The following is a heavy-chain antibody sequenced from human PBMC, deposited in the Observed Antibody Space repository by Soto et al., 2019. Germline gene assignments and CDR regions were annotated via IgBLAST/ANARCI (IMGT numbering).Heavy chain of an antibody. CDR3: ATLGAVAGTRYYYYGMDV. Sequence: GASVKVSCKASGYTFTSYGISWGQQAPGQGLEWMGWISAYNGNTNYAQKLQGRVTMTTDTSTSTAYMELRSLRSDDTAVYYCATLGAVAGTRYYYYGMDVWGQGTTVTVSS. CDR1: GYTFTSYG. D-gene: IGHD6-19*01. CDR2: ISAYNGNT. V-gene: IGHV1-18*01. J-gene: IGHJ6*02.